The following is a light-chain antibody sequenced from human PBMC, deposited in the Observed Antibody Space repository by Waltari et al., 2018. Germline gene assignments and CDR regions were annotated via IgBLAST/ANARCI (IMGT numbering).Light chain of an antibody. CDR3: QQYNTYSYT. J-gene: IGKJ2*01. Sequence: DIQMTQSPSTLSASVGDSVTTTCRASQSIGTWLAWYQQKPGKAPKLLIYNASNLESGVPSRFSGNGSGTEFTLTVSSLQPDYFAIYYCQQYNTYSYTFGQGTKLEIK. V-gene: IGKV1-5*03. CDR2: NAS. CDR1: QSIGTW.